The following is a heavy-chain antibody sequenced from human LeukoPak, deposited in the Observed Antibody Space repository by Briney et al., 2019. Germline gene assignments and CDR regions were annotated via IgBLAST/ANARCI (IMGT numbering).Heavy chain of an antibody. J-gene: IGHJ4*02. CDR3: ARGRVVRGITAAGF. D-gene: IGHD3-10*01. V-gene: IGHV3-11*06. CDR2: ISSSGTST. Sequence: GGSLRLSCAASGFTFSDYYMSWIRQAPGKGLEWVSYISSSGTSTHYADSLKGRFTISRDNAKNSLYLQMNSLRAEDTAVYYCARGRVVRGITAAGFWGQGTLVTVSS. CDR1: GFTFSDYY.